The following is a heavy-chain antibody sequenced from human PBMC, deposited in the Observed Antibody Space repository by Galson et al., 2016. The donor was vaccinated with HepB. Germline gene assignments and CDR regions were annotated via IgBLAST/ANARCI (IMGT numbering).Heavy chain of an antibody. J-gene: IGHJ4*02. CDR1: GFTLAGNG. D-gene: IGHD2-15*01. CDR3: GGHGGHSA. V-gene: IGHV3-23*01. CDR2: IGGSDGYT. Sequence: SLRLSCAASGFTLAGNGTTWARQAPGKGLEWVSDIGGSDGYTYYADSVKGRFTISRDNSKNIVYLQMNSLRAEDTAIYYCGGHGGHSAWGQGTLVTVSS.